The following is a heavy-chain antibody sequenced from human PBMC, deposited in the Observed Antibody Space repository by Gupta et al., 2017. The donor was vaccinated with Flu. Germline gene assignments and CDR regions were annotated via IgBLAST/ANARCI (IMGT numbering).Heavy chain of an antibody. V-gene: IGHV4-31*03. D-gene: IGHD6-19*01. CDR3: ARGYWDGSGWITNPTGAFDI. J-gene: IGHJ3*02. Sequence: QVQLQESGPGLVKPSQTLSLTCSVSGGFISSGGYYWSWVRQHPGKGLECIGYIYYSGSAYYDPSLVGRISMSLDTSKNQFSLKLTSVTAADTAVYYCARGYWDGSGWITNPTGAFDIWGQGTMITVSS. CDR2: IYYSGSA. CDR1: GGFISSGGYY.